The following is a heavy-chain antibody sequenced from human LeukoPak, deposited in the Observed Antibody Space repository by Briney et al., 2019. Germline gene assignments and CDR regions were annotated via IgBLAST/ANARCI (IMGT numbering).Heavy chain of an antibody. CDR1: GGSISSYY. D-gene: IGHD3-10*01. J-gene: IGHJ5*02. V-gene: IGHV4-59*12. CDR2: IYYSGST. CDR3: ARDSGTTGEVKFDP. Sequence: PSETLSLTCTVSGGSISSYYWSWLRQPPGKGLEWIGYIYYSGSTNYNPSLKSRVTISVDTSKNQFSLKLSSVTAADTAVYYCARDSGTTGEVKFDPWGQGTLVTVSS.